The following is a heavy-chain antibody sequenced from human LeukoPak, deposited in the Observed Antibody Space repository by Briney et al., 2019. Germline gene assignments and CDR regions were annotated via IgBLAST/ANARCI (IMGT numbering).Heavy chain of an antibody. J-gene: IGHJ4*02. V-gene: IGHV4-59*08. Sequence: SETLSLTCTVSGGSISGYYWSWIRQPPGKGPEWIGYIYYSGSTNYNPSLKSRVTISVDTSKIQFSLKMTSVTAADTAVYYCARLASSGWSHCDYWGQGTLVTVSS. CDR1: GGSISGYY. CDR2: IYYSGST. CDR3: ARLASSGWSHCDY. D-gene: IGHD6-19*01.